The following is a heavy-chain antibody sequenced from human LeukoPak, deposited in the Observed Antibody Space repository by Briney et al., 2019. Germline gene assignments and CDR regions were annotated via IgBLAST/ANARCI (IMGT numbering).Heavy chain of an antibody. V-gene: IGHV4-4*07. J-gene: IGHJ3*02. D-gene: IGHD3-22*01. CDR3: ARIRDSSGYYLGAFDI. CDR2: IYSTGST. Sequence: SEILSLTCTVSNGSISSHYWSWIRQAAGKGLEWIGRIYSTGSTNYNPSLKSRLTMSVDTSKNQFSLRLTSVTAADTAVYYCARIRDSSGYYLGAFDIWGQGTTVTVSS. CDR1: NGSISSHY.